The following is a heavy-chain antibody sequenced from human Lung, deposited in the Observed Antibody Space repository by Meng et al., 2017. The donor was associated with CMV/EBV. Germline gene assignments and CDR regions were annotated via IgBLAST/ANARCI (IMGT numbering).Heavy chain of an antibody. D-gene: IGHD3-3*01. CDR2: IYYSGST. V-gene: IGHV4-59*01. Sequence: GSLRLSCTVSGGSISSYYWSWIRQPPGKGLEWIGYIYYSGSTNYNPSLKSRVTISVDTSKNQFSLKLSSVTAADTAVYYCAREVKGSYDFWSGYNWFDPWGQGTLVXVSS. CDR3: AREVKGSYDFWSGYNWFDP. CDR1: GGSISSYY. J-gene: IGHJ5*02.